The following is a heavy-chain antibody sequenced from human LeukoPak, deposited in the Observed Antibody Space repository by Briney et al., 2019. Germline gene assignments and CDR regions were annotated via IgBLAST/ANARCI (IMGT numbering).Heavy chain of an antibody. CDR1: GGSISSYY. CDR2: IYTSGST. J-gene: IGHJ3*02. V-gene: IGHV4-4*07. Sequence: SETLPLTCTVSGGSISSYYWSWIRQPAGKGLEWIGRIYTSGSTNYNPSLKSRVTMSVDASKNQFSLKLSSVTAADTAVYYCATLGSGGNSFTAFDIWGQGTMVTVSS. D-gene: IGHD4-23*01. CDR3: ATLGSGGNSFTAFDI.